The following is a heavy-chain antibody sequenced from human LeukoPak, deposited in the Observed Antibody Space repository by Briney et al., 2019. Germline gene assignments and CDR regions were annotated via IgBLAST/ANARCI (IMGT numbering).Heavy chain of an antibody. CDR2: ISNDGGNR. J-gene: IGHJ4*02. CDR1: GFTFSNYA. CDR3: AKDWAHGRFGELRTYFDY. Sequence: PGGSPRLSCAASGFTFSNYALHWVRQAPGKGLDWVAVISNDGGNRYYADSVKGRFTISRDNSRNTLYLQMNSLRAEDTAVYYCAKDWAHGRFGELRTYFDYWGQGTLVTVSS. V-gene: IGHV3-30*04. D-gene: IGHD3-10*01.